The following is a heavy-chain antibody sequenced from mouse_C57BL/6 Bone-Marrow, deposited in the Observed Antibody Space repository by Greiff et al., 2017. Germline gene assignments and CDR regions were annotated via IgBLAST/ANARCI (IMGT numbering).Heavy chain of an antibody. D-gene: IGHD1-1*01. CDR3: ARGPVVATRVDI. Sequence: EVQLQQSGAELVKPGASVKLSCTASGFNIKDYYMHWVKQRTEQGLEWIGRIDPEDGETKYAPKFPGKATITADTSSNTASLQLSSLTYEDTAVYYCARGPVVATRVDIWGPGTTLTVFS. CDR2: IDPEDGET. J-gene: IGHJ2*01. CDR1: GFNIKDYY. V-gene: IGHV14-2*01.